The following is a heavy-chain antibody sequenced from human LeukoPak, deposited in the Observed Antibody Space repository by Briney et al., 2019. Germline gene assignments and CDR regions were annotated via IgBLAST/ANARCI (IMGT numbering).Heavy chain of an antibody. CDR1: GGSISSYY. J-gene: IGHJ4*02. CDR2: IYYSGST. CDR3: TYSSGWYYFDY. V-gene: IGHV4-59*12. D-gene: IGHD6-19*01. Sequence: SETLSLTCTVSGGSISSYYWSWIRQPPGKGLEWIGYIYYSGSTNYNPSLKSRVTISVDTSKNQFSLKLSSVTAADTAVYYPTYSSGWYYFDYWGQGTLVTVSS.